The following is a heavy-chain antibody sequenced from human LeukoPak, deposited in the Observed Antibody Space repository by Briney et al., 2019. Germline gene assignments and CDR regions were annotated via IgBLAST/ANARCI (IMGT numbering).Heavy chain of an antibody. CDR2: ISYDGSNK. CDR1: GFTFSSYA. J-gene: IGHJ4*02. CDR3: ARAYGDYAEFDY. V-gene: IGHV3-30-3*01. D-gene: IGHD4-17*01. Sequence: GRSLRPSCAASGFTFSSYAMHWVRQAPGKGLEWVAVISYDGSNKYYADSVKGRFTISRDNSKNTLYLQMNSLRAEDTAVYYCARAYGDYAEFDYWGQGTLVTVSS.